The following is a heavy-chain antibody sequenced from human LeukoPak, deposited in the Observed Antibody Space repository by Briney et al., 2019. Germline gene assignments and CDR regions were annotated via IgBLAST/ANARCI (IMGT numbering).Heavy chain of an antibody. J-gene: IGHJ3*02. Sequence: ASVKVSCKASGYTFTSYDINWVRQATGQGLEWMGWMNPNSGNTGYAQKFQGRVTITRNTSISTAYMELSSLRSDDTAVYYCARVKVLYSYGKLDAFDIWGQGTMVTVSS. V-gene: IGHV1-8*01. D-gene: IGHD5-18*01. CDR2: MNPNSGNT. CDR1: GYTFTSYD. CDR3: ARVKVLYSYGKLDAFDI.